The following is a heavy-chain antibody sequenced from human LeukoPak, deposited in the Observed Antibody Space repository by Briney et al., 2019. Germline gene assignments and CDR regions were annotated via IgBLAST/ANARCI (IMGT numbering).Heavy chain of an antibody. CDR2: IYYSGST. CDR1: GGSISSYY. Sequence: PETLSLTCTVSGGSISSYYWSWIRQPPGKGLEWIGYIYYSGSTNYNPSLKSRVTISVDTSKNQFSLKLSSVTAADTAVYYCASGYCSSTSCLFDPWGQGTLVTVSS. CDR3: ASGYCSSTSCLFDP. J-gene: IGHJ5*02. V-gene: IGHV4-59*01. D-gene: IGHD2-2*03.